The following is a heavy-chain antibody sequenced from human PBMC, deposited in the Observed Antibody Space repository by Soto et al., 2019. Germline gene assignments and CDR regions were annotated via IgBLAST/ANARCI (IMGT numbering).Heavy chain of an antibody. CDR1: GFTFSSYA. V-gene: IGHV3-64*01. Sequence: EVQLVESGGGLVQPGGSLRLSCAASGFTFSSYAMHWVRQAPGKGLEYVSAISSNGGSTYYANSVKGRFTISRDNSKNTLYLQMGSLRAEDMAVYYCARDLYDFWSGYNYWGQGTLVTVSS. CDR3: ARDLYDFWSGYNY. J-gene: IGHJ4*02. CDR2: ISSNGGST. D-gene: IGHD3-3*01.